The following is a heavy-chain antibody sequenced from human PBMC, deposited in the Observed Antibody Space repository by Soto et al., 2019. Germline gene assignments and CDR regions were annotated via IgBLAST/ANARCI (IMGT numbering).Heavy chain of an antibody. CDR3: ARSLKLGSPVRYYGMDV. V-gene: IGHV1-18*04. J-gene: IGHJ6*02. CDR2: ISAYNGNT. Sequence: ASVKVSCKASGYTFTSYGISWVRQAPGQGLEWMGWISAYNGNTNYAQKLQGRVTMTTDTSTSTAYMELRSLRSDDTAVYYCARSLKLGSPVRYYGMDVWGQGTTVTVSS. CDR1: GYTFTSYG. D-gene: IGHD7-27*01.